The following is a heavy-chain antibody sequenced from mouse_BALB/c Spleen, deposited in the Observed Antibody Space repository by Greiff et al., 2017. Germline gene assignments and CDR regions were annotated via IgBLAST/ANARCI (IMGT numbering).Heavy chain of an antibody. CDR2: ISSGSSTI. J-gene: IGHJ4*01. D-gene: IGHD1-1*01. V-gene: IGHV5-17*02. CDR1: GFTFSSFG. Sequence: EVQLVESGGGLVKPGGSLKLSCAASGFTFSSFGMHWVRQAPEKGLEWVAYISSGSSTIYYADTVKGRFTISRDNPKNTLFLQMTSLRSEDTAMYYCARELRRDAMDYWGQGTSVTVSS. CDR3: ARELRRDAMDY.